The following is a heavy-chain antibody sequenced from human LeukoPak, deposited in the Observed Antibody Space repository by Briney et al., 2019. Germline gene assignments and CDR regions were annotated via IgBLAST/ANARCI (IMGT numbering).Heavy chain of an antibody. Sequence: SETLSLTCTVSGGSISSGGYYWSWIRQPPGKGLEWIGEINHSGSTNYNPSLKSRVTISVDTSKNQFSLKLSSVTAADTAVYYCARGNSSGWWSYYYYGMDVWGQGTTVTVSS. CDR2: INHSGST. V-gene: IGHV4-39*07. J-gene: IGHJ6*02. D-gene: IGHD6-19*01. CDR3: ARGNSSGWWSYYYYGMDV. CDR1: GGSISSGGYY.